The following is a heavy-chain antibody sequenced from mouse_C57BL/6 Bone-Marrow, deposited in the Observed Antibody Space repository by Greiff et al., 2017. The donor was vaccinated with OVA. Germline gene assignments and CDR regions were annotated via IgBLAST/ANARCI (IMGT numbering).Heavy chain of an antibody. CDR2: IYPGDGDT. J-gene: IGHJ3*01. CDR1: GYAFSSYW. V-gene: IGHV1-80*01. CDR3: ARSGLLLAWFAY. Sequence: QVQLKQSGAELVKPGASVKISCKASGYAFSSYWMNWVKQRPGKGLEWIGQIYPGDGDTNYNGKFKGKATLTADKSSSTAYMQLSSLTSEDSAVYFCARSGLLLAWFAYWGQGTLVTVSA. D-gene: IGHD2-3*01.